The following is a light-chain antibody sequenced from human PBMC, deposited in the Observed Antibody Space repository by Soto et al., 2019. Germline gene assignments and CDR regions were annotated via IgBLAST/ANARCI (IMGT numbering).Light chain of an antibody. CDR1: QSVASSH. J-gene: IGKJ3*01. CDR2: AAS. V-gene: IGKV3-20*01. CDR3: QQYGDSPLT. Sequence: EIVLTESPGTRALSPGERATLSCMSSQSVASSHLAWYRQKPGQTPRLLIYAASTRAAAVPDRFTGSGSGTDFALTISRLEPEDFAVYYCQQYGDSPLTFGPGTKVDIK.